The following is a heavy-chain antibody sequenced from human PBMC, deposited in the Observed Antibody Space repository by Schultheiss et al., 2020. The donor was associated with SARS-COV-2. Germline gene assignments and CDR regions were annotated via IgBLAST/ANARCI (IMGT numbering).Heavy chain of an antibody. J-gene: IGHJ6*02. D-gene: IGHD2-2*02. CDR2: ISSSSSTI. CDR1: GFTFSSYS. V-gene: IGHV3-48*01. CDR3: ARRGYCSSTSCYTLYYYYYGMDV. Sequence: GGSLRLCCAASGFTFSSYSMNWVRQAPGKGLEWVSYISSSSSTIYYADSVKGRFTISRDNAKNSLYLQMNSLRAEDTAVYYCARRGYCSSTSCYTLYYYYYGMDVWGQGTTVTVSS.